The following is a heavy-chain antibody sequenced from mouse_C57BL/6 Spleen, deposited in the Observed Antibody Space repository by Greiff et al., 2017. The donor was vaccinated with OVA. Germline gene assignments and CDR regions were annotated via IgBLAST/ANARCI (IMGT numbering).Heavy chain of an antibody. V-gene: IGHV1-50*01. J-gene: IGHJ4*01. Sequence: VQLQQPGAELVKPGASVKLSCKASGYTFTSYWMQWVKQRPGQGLEWIGEIDPSDSYTNYNQKFKGKATLTVDTSSSTADMQLSSLTSEDSAVYYCARRREGYDYYAMDYWGQGTSVTVSS. CDR1: GYTFTSYW. CDR2: IDPSDSYT. CDR3: ARRREGYDYYAMDY.